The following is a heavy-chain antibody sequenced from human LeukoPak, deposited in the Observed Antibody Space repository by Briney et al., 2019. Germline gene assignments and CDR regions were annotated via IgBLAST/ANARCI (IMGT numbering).Heavy chain of an antibody. D-gene: IGHD3-3*01. CDR3: AKDRDSYDFESFYYFDY. CDR1: GFTFNSYG. CDR2: IRYDGSNK. Sequence: GGSLRLSCAASGFTFNSYGMHWVRQAPGKGLEWVAFIRYDGSNKYYADSVKGRFTISRDNTLYLQMNSLRAEDTAVYYCAKDRDSYDFESFYYFDYWGQGTLVTVSS. V-gene: IGHV3-30*02. J-gene: IGHJ4*02.